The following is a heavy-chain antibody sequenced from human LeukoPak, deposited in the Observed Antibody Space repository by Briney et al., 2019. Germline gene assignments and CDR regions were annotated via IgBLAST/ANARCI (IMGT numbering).Heavy chain of an antibody. CDR3: ARAGMPFYYYYMDV. Sequence: PSETLSLTCTVSGGSISSYYWSWIRQPPGKGLEWIGYIYYSGSTNYNPSLKSRVTISVDTSKNQFSLKLSSVTAADTAVYYCARAGMPFYYYYMDVWGKGTTVTVSS. V-gene: IGHV4-59*01. CDR1: GGSISSYY. J-gene: IGHJ6*03. D-gene: IGHD2-2*01. CDR2: IYYSGST.